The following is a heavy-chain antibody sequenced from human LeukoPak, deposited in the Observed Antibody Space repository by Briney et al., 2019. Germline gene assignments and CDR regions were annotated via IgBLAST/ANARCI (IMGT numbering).Heavy chain of an antibody. D-gene: IGHD2-2*01. Sequence: SETLSLTCTVSGGSINSYWSWIRQPAGKGLEWIGRISGSGTITYNPALQSRLSISIDTSKNQFSLKLSSVTAADTAVYYCARHPSSYCSSTSCLGLYYFDYWGQGTLVTVSS. J-gene: IGHJ4*02. CDR3: ARHPSSYCSSTSCLGLYYFDY. CDR1: GGSINSY. V-gene: IGHV4-4*07. CDR2: ISGSGTI.